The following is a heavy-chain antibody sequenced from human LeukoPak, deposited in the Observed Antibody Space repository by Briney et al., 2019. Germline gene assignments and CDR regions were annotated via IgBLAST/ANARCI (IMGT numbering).Heavy chain of an antibody. CDR3: ARDSLWSGYPDY. Sequence: SETLSLTCTVSGGSFNSYFWTWIRQPAGKGLEWIGRIYTGGSTNYNPSLKSRVTMSVDTSKNQFSLKLSSVTAADTAVYYCARDSLWSGYPDYWGQGTLVTVSS. J-gene: IGHJ4*02. CDR2: IYTGGST. D-gene: IGHD3-3*01. V-gene: IGHV4-4*07. CDR1: GGSFNSYF.